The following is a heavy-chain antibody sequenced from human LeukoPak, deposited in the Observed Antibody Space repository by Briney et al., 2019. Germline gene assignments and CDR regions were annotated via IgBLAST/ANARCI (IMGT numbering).Heavy chain of an antibody. Sequence: GGSLRLSCAASGFIFSSDWMNWVRQAPGKGLEWVANVKEDGSVKYYVDSVKGRFTISRDNAKNSLYLQMNSLRAEDMAVYCCAREVAASGYLDYWGQGTLVTVSS. V-gene: IGHV3-7*04. CDR2: VKEDGSVK. CDR1: GFIFSSDW. J-gene: IGHJ4*02. CDR3: AREVAASGYLDY. D-gene: IGHD6-13*01.